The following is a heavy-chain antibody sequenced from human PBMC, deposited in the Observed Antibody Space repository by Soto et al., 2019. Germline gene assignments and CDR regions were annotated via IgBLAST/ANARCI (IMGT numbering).Heavy chain of an antibody. CDR1: GFTFSSYG. D-gene: IGHD2-2*01. J-gene: IGHJ4*02. CDR2: ISYDGSNK. Sequence: GGSLRLSCAASGFTFSSYGMHWVRQAPGKGLEWVAVISYDGSNKYYADSVKGRFTISRDNSKNTLYLQMNSLRAEDTAVYYCAKEKLGDGSSTRCSAFDDWGQGTLVTVSS. V-gene: IGHV3-30*18. CDR3: AKEKLGDGSSTRCSAFDD.